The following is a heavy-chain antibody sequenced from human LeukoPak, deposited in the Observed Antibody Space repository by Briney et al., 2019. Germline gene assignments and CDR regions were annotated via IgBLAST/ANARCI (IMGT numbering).Heavy chain of an antibody. Sequence: ASVKVSSKSPGYTFTASYMHWVRQAPGQGLEWMAWINPNSGGTNYAQKFQGTVTLTTDTSLSTAYMELSRLRSDDTAVYYCARAHLIAAAGYNWFDPWGQGTLVTVS. J-gene: IGHJ5*02. V-gene: IGHV1-2*02. D-gene: IGHD6-13*01. CDR2: INPNSGGT. CDR1: GYTFTASY. CDR3: ARAHLIAAAGYNWFDP.